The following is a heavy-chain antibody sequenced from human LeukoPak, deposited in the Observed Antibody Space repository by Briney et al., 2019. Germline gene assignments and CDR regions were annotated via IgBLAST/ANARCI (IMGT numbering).Heavy chain of an antibody. J-gene: IGHJ4*02. V-gene: IGHV4-4*07. CDR1: GGHINSHL. D-gene: IGHD3-22*01. CDR3: ARAWRYVRSGMGIVDY. CDR2: IYTSGNT. Sequence: PPETLSLTCSVSGGHINSHLWRLIAPPARKRLEWNGRIYTSGNTNYNPSLKSRVTISVDKSTNQFSLKLSSVTGADTAVYYCARAWRYVRSGMGIVDYWGQGTLVTVSS.